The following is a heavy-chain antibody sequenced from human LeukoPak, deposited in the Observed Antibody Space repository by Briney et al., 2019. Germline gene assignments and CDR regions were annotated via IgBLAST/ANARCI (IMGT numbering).Heavy chain of an antibody. D-gene: IGHD6-25*01. V-gene: IGHV3-21*01. CDR2: ISSSSSYI. J-gene: IGHJ3*02. Sequence: GGSLRLSXAASGFTFSSYSMNWVRQAPGKGLEWVSSISSSSSYIYYADSVKGRFTISRDNAKNSLYLQMNSLRAEDTAVYYCARDSGSSVYDAFDIWGQGTMVTVSS. CDR3: ARDSGSSVYDAFDI. CDR1: GFTFSSYS.